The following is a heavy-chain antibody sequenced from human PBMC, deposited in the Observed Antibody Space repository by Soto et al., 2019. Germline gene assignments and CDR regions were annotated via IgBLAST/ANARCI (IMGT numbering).Heavy chain of an antibody. CDR1: GFTFSSYS. V-gene: IGHV3-21*01. D-gene: IGHD3-3*01. CDR3: ARDLGERLRFGL. CDR2: ISSSSSYI. Sequence: GGSLRLSCAASGFTFSSYSMNWVRQAPGKGLEWVSSISSSSSYIYYADSLKGRFTISRDNAKNSLYLQMNSLRAEDTAVYYCARDLGERLRFGLWGQGTLVTVSS. J-gene: IGHJ4*02.